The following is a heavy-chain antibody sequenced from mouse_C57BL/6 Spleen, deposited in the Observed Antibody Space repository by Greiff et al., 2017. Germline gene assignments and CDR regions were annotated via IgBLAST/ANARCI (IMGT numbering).Heavy chain of an antibody. V-gene: IGHV5-9-1*02. Sequence: EVMLVEPGDGLVKPGGSLKLSCAASGFTFSSYAMSWVRQTPEKRLEWVAYIRSGGDYTYYADTVKGRSTISRDNAKNTLYLQMSSLKSEDTAMYYCTRVLLYCGSSYSACWGQGALVTVAA. D-gene: IGHD1-1*01. CDR2: IRSGGDYT. CDR3: TRVLLYCGSSYSAC. J-gene: IGHJ3*01. CDR1: GFTFSSYA.